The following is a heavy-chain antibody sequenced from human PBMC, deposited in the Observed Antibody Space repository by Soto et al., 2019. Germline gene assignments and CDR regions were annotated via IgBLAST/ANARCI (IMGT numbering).Heavy chain of an antibody. Sequence: VGSLRLSCAASGFTFSNAWMSWVRQAPGKGLEWVGRIKSKTDGGTTDYAAPVKGRFTISRDDSKNTLYLQMNSLRAEDTAVYYCAGEQWRDGRGYYYSMDVWGQGTTVTVSS. CDR3: AGEQWRDGRGYYYSMDV. CDR1: GFTFSNAW. D-gene: IGHD6-19*01. CDR2: IKSKTDGGTT. J-gene: IGHJ6*02. V-gene: IGHV3-15*01.